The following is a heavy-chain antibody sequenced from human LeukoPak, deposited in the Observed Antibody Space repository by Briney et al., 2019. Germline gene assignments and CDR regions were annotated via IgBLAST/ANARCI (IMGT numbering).Heavy chain of an antibody. CDR1: GGSFSGYS. V-gene: IGHV4-34*01. CDR2: INHSGST. J-gene: IGHJ5*02. Sequence: SETLSLTCAVYGGSFSGYSWSWIRQPPGKGLEWIGEINHSGSTNYNPSLKSRVTISVDTSKNQFSLKLSSVTAADTAVYYCARKLGDFWSGYEVGWFDPWGQGTLVTVSS. CDR3: ARKLGDFWSGYEVGWFDP. D-gene: IGHD3-3*01.